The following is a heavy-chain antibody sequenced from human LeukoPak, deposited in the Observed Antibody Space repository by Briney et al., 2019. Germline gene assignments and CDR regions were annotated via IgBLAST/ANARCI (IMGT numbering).Heavy chain of an antibody. CDR2: IWYDGSNK. D-gene: IGHD4-11*01. CDR1: GFTFSSYG. J-gene: IGHJ4*02. V-gene: IGHV3-33*06. Sequence: SGGSLRLSCAASGFTFSSYGMHWVRQAPGKGLEWVAVIWYDGSNKYYADSVKGRFTISRDNPKNTLYLQMNSLRAEDTAVYYCAKGRVTTVTTGIDYWGQGTLVTVSS. CDR3: AKGRVTTVTTGIDY.